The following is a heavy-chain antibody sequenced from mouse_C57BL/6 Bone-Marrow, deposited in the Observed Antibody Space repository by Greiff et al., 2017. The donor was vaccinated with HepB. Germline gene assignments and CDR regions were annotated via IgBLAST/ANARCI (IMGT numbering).Heavy chain of an antibody. V-gene: IGHV1-55*01. CDR2: IYPGSGST. Sequence: QVHVKQPGAELVKPGASVKMSCKASGYTFTSYWITWVKQRPGQGLEWIGDIYPGSGSTNYNEKFKSKATLTVDTASSTAYMQLSSLTSEDSAVYYCARDPAYYSFDYWGQGTTLTVSS. CDR3: ARDPAYYSFDY. CDR1: GYTFTSYW. D-gene: IGHD2-12*01. J-gene: IGHJ2*01.